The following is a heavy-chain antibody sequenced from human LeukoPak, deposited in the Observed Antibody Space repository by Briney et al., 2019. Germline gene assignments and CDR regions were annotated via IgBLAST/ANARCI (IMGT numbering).Heavy chain of an antibody. CDR1: GVSISSYY. Sequence: QPSETLSLTCTVSGVSISSYYWSWIRQPAGKGLEWIGRIYSSGSTNYNPSLKSRVTMSVDTSKNQFSLKLNSVTAADTAVYYCARVRGRGYNWFDPWGQGTLVTVSS. J-gene: IGHJ5*02. CDR3: ARVRGRGYNWFDP. CDR2: IYSSGST. D-gene: IGHD3-16*01. V-gene: IGHV4-4*07.